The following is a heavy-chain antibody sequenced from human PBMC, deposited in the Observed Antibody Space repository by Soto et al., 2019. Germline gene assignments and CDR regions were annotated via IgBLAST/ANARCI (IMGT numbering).Heavy chain of an antibody. J-gene: IGHJ4*02. Sequence: PSETLSLTCAFYVGSLSVYYWGWIRQPPGKGLEWIGEINHSGSTNYNPSLKSRVTISVDTSKDQFSLKVSSVTAADTAVYYCARVRKGYWGQGTMVTVSS. D-gene: IGHD1-1*01. CDR1: VGSLSVYY. CDR2: INHSGST. V-gene: IGHV4-34*01. CDR3: ARVRKGY.